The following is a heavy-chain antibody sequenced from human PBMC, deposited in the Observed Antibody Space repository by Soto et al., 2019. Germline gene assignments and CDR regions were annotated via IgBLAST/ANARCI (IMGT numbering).Heavy chain of an antibody. CDR1: GGTFSSYA. V-gene: IGHV1-69*01. J-gene: IGHJ3*02. CDR3: AKPYGSGSYRAFDI. D-gene: IGHD3-10*01. Sequence: QVQLVRSGAEVKKPGSSVKVSCKASGGTFSSYAISWVRQAPGQGLEWMGGIIPIFGTANYAQKFQGRVTITADESTSTAYMELSSLRSEDTAVYYCAKPYGSGSYRAFDIWGQGTMVTVSS. CDR2: IIPIFGTA.